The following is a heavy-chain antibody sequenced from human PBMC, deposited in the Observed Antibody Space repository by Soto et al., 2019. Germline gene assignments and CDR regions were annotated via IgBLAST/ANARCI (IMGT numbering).Heavy chain of an antibody. J-gene: IGHJ1*01. V-gene: IGHV4-31*03. CDR2: IYYNGAT. D-gene: IGHD6-13*01. Sequence: QVQLQESGPGLVKPSQTLSVTCTVSGGSISSGGHYWSWIRQHPGKGLEWIGYIYYNGATNYKPSLKSRIAISRDTTKSQVSLRLTSVTAADTAVYFCATNGQITSRWYNPEFQHWGQGTLVTVSS. CDR3: ATNGQITSRWYNPEFQH. CDR1: GGSISSGGHY.